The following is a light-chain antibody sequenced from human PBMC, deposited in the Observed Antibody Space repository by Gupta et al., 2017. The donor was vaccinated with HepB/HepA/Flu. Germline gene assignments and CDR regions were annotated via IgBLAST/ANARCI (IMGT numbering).Light chain of an antibody. J-gene: IGKJ5*01. CDR1: QSITNY. Sequence: DIQMTQSPSSLSASVGDRVTITCRASQSITNYLNWYQQKPGKAPQLLIYGASTLQSGVPSRFSGSGSVTDFALTISRLQPEDFATYDCQQTYNTPISFGQGTRLEIK. CDR2: GAS. CDR3: QQTYNTPIS. V-gene: IGKV1-39*01.